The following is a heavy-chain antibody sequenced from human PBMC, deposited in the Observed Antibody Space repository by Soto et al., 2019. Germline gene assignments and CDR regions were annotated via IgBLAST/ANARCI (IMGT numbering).Heavy chain of an antibody. CDR1: GFAIGSHA. V-gene: IGHV3-23*01. Sequence: WRPLRHSCGAAGFAIGSHAMSRVLQAPGKGLEWVSAISGSGGSTYYADSVKGRFTISRDNSKNTLYLQMNSLRAEDTAVYYCAKGALAAAGSSRLQHWGQGTLVIV. CDR3: AKGALAAAGSSRLQH. D-gene: IGHD6-13*01. J-gene: IGHJ1*01. CDR2: ISGSGGST.